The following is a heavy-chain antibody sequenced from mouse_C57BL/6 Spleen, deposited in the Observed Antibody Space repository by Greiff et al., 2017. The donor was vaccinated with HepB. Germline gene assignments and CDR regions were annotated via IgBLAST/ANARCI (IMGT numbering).Heavy chain of an antibody. CDR3: ARGEIYYGHMDY. D-gene: IGHD2-1*01. Sequence: EVMLVESGGGLVKPGGSLKLSCAASGFTFSDYGMHWVRQAPEKGLEWVAYISSGSSTIYYADTVKGRFTISRDNAKNTLFLQMTSLRSEDTAMYYCARGEIYYGHMDYWGQGTSVTVSS. J-gene: IGHJ4*01. V-gene: IGHV5-17*01. CDR2: ISSGSSTI. CDR1: GFTFSDYG.